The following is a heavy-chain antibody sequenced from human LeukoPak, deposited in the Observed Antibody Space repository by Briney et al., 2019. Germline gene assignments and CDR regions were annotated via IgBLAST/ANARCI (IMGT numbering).Heavy chain of an antibody. V-gene: IGHV3-53*01. CDR1: GFTVSSNY. Sequence: PGGSLRLSCAASGFTVSSNYMSWVRQAQGKGLEWVSVIYSGGSTYYADSVKGRFTISRDNSKNTLYLQMNSLRAEDTAVYYCARVSAQLLFGYYYYYMDVWGKGTTVTISS. D-gene: IGHD2-2*01. CDR3: ARVSAQLLFGYYYYYMDV. CDR2: IYSGGST. J-gene: IGHJ6*03.